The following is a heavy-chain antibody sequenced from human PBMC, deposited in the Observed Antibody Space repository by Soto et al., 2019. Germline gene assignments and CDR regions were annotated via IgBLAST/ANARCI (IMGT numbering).Heavy chain of an antibody. Sequence: PGGSLRLSCAASGFTFSSYSMNWVRQAPGKGLEWVSSISSSSSYIYYADSVKGRFTISRDNAKNSLYLQMNSLRAEDTAVYYCANEGEGTTGTTQYGSGASDAFDIWGQGTMVTVSS. J-gene: IGHJ3*02. CDR1: GFTFSSYS. CDR2: ISSSSSYI. V-gene: IGHV3-21*01. CDR3: ANEGEGTTGTTQYGSGASDAFDI. D-gene: IGHD1-1*01.